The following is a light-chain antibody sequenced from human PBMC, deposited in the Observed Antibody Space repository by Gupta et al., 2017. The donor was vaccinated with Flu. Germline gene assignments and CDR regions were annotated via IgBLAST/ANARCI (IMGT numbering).Light chain of an antibody. Sequence: SALTQPASVSGSPGQSITISCTGTSSDVGGYNYVSWYQQHPGKAPKPMIYDVSNRLSVVSHRFSGATSGNTASLTISGLQAEDEADYYCSSFIISHISVFGSGTKVTVL. CDR3: SSFIISHISV. CDR1: SSDVGGYNY. CDR2: DVS. J-gene: IGLJ1*01. V-gene: IGLV2-14*03.